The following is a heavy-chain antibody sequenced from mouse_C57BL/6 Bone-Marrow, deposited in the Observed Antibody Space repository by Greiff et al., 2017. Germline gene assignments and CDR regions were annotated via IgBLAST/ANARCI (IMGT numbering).Heavy chain of an antibody. CDR2: IDPENGDT. CDR1: GFNIKDDY. J-gene: IGHJ2*01. CDR3: AIGDGSSSFDY. V-gene: IGHV14-4*01. Sequence: EVKLVESGAELVRPGDSVKLSCTASGFNIKDDYMHWVKQRPEQGLEWIGWIDPENGDTEYASKFQGKATITADKSSSTAYMQLSSLTSEDSAVYYCAIGDGSSSFDYWGQGTTLTVSS. D-gene: IGHD1-1*01.